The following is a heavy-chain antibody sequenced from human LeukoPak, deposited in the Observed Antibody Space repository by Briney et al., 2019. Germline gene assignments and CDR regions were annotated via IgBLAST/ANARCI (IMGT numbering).Heavy chain of an antibody. CDR2: IYYSGST. CDR1: GGSISSSSYY. Sequence: PSGTLSLTCTVSGGSISSSSYYWGWIRQPPGKGLEWIGSIYYSGSTYYNPSLKSRVTISVDTSKNQFSLKLSSVTAADTAIYYCARNGDDSSDYYYFDYWGQGTLVTVSS. CDR3: ARNGDDSSDYYYFDY. D-gene: IGHD3-22*01. V-gene: IGHV4-39*07. J-gene: IGHJ4*02.